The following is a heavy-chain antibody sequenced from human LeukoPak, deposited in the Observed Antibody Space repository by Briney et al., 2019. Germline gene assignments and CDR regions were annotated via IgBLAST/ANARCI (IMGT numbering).Heavy chain of an antibody. Sequence: SETLSLTCTVSGGSISSGSYYWSWIRQPAGKGLEWIGRIYTSGSTHYNPSLKSRVTISVDTSKNQFSLKLTSVTAADTAVYYCAGRPIYDDYGYPWGQGTLVTVSS. CDR3: AGRPIYDDYGYP. V-gene: IGHV4-61*02. J-gene: IGHJ5*02. CDR2: IYTSGST. CDR1: GGSISSGSYY. D-gene: IGHD4-17*01.